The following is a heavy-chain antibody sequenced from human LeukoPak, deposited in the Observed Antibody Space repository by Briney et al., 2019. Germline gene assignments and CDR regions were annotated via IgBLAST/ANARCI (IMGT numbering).Heavy chain of an antibody. J-gene: IGHJ3*02. CDR2: IYYSGST. CDR1: GGSISSGDYY. D-gene: IGHD2-2*01. V-gene: IGHV4-30-4*01. Sequence: KPSETLSLTCTVSGGSISSGDYYWSWIRQPPGKGLEWIGYIYYSGSTYYNPSLKSRVTISVDTSKNQFSLKLSSVTAADTAVYYCARGPAAPPYDAFDIWGQGTMVTVSS. CDR3: ARGPAAPPYDAFDI.